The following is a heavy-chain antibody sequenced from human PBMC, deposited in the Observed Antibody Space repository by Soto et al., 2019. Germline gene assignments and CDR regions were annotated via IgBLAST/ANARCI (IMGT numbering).Heavy chain of an antibody. V-gene: IGHV4-34*01. CDR3: ARGEMPMSVSVYCCSTSCWNWLDS. CDR2: INHSGST. CDR1: GGSFSGYY. J-gene: IGHJ5*01. Sequence: SETLSLTCAVYGGSFSGYYWSWIRQPPEKGLEWIGEINHSGSTNYNPSLKSRVTISVDTSKNQFSLKLSSVTAADTAVYYCARGEMPMSVSVYCCSTSCWNWLDSWGQGTLVTVSS. D-gene: IGHD2-2*01.